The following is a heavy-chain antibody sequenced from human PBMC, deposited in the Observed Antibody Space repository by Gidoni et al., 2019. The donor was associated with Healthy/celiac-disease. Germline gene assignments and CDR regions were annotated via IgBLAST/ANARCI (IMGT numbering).Heavy chain of an antibody. CDR2: INPSGGST. J-gene: IGHJ4*02. Sequence: QVQLVQSGAEVQNPGASVTVSCKASGYHFNSYYMHWVRKAPGQGLEWMGIINPSGGSTSYAQKFQGRVTMTRDTSTSTVYMELSSLRSEDTAVYYCAREGIAVAGSYDYWGQGTLVTVSS. V-gene: IGHV1-46*02. D-gene: IGHD6-19*01. CDR3: AREGIAVAGSYDY. CDR1: GYHFNSYY.